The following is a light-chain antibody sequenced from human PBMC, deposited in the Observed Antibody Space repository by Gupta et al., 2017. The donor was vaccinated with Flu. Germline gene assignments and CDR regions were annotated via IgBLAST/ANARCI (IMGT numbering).Light chain of an antibody. CDR3: QQDYSIPYS. CDR1: QSVLYSSNNKNY. J-gene: IGKJ2*03. V-gene: IGKV4-1*01. Sequence: DFVMTQSPDSLAVSLGERATINCKSSQSVLYSSNNKNYLTWYQQKPGQPPKLLIYWASTRESGVPDRFSGSGSGTDFTLTISSLQAEDVAIYYCQQDYSIPYSFGQGTKLEIK. CDR2: WAS.